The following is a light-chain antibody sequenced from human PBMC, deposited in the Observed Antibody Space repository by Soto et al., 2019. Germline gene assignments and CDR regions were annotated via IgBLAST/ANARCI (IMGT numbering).Light chain of an antibody. CDR2: SNN. J-gene: IGLJ3*02. V-gene: IGLV1-44*01. Sequence: QSVLTQPPSASGTPGRRFTISCSGSGSKIGSNTVTWYQQLPGTAPKLLIYSNNQRPSGVPDRFSGSKSGTSASLAISGLQSEDEADYYCAAWDDSLNGWVFGGGTKLTVL. CDR3: AAWDDSLNGWV. CDR1: GSKIGSNT.